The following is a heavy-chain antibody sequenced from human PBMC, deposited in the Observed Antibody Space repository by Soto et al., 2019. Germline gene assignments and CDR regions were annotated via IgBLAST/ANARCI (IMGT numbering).Heavy chain of an antibody. CDR3: ASGIPVTGTASIDY. J-gene: IGHJ4*02. V-gene: IGHV1-69*01. CDR2: IIPMLDTP. CDR1: GGTFSSYV. D-gene: IGHD2-21*02. Sequence: QVQLVQSGAEVKKPGSSVKDSCKSSGGTFSSYVISWVRQAPGQGLEWMGGIIPMLDTPNFAQKFQGRVTFTADVSTSTAYMEVSSLSSEDTAVYYCASGIPVTGTASIDYWGRGTLVTVSS.